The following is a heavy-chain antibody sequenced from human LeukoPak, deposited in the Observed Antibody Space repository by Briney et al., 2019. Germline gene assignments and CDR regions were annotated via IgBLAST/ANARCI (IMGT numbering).Heavy chain of an antibody. D-gene: IGHD2-2*01. CDR1: GGSIGSDY. CDR2: IYYSGST. V-gene: IGHV4-59*01. CDR3: ARLTTIVVVPAAHDAFDI. Sequence: SETLSLTCTVSGGSIGSDYWTWIRQPPGKGLEWIGYIYYSGSTNYNPSLKSRVTISVDTSKNQFSLKLSSVTAADTAVYYCARLTTIVVVPAAHDAFDIWGQGTMVTVSS. J-gene: IGHJ3*02.